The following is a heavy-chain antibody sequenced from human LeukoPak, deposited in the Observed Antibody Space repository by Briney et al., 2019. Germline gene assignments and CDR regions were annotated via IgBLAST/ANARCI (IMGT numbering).Heavy chain of an antibody. Sequence: SETLSLTCTVSGGSISGYYWNWIRQPPGKGLEWIGYTSDSGSTNYNPSLKSRVTILVDTSKNQFSLNLISLTAADTAVYYCARDLHRRYYYDSSATLDYWGQGTLVTVSS. CDR3: ARDLHRRYYYDSSATLDY. V-gene: IGHV4-59*12. J-gene: IGHJ4*02. CDR2: TSDSGST. CDR1: GGSISGYY. D-gene: IGHD3-22*01.